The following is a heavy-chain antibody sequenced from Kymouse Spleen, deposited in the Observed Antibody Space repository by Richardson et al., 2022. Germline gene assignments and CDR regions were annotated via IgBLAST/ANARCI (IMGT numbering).Heavy chain of an antibody. CDR2: ISWNSGSI. V-gene: IGHV3-9*01. D-gene: IGHD3-10*01. CDR1: GFTFDDYA. Sequence: EVQLVESGGGLVQPGRSLRLSCAASGFTFDDYAMHWVRQAPGKGLEWVSGISWNSGSIGYADSVKGRFTISRDNAKNSLYLQMNSLRAEDTALYYCAKDIRGFGELLHYWGQGTLVTVSS. J-gene: IGHJ4*02. CDR3: AKDIRGFGELLHY.